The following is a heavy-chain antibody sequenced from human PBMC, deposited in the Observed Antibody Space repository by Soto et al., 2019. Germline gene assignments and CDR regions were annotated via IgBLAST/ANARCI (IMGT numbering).Heavy chain of an antibody. J-gene: IGHJ6*03. CDR2: VSYSGSN. V-gene: IGHV4-39*01. D-gene: IGHD2-2*01. Sequence: SETLSLTCTVSGGSINSRGYYWGWVRQPPGKGLEWIGSVSYSGSNYYNQSLKSRVTKSLDTSQNQFSLKLTSVTAADTAVFYCARFVVPAAPYSSYYYIDVWGKGTTVTSP. CDR1: GGSINSRGYY. CDR3: ARFVVPAAPYSSYYYIDV.